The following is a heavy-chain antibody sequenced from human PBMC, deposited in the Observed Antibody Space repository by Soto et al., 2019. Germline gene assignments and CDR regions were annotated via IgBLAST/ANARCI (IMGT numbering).Heavy chain of an antibody. V-gene: IGHV4-61*01. CDR1: GGSVSSGSYY. Sequence: ETLSLTCTVSGGSVSSGSYYWSWIRQPPGKGLEWIGYIYYSGSTNYNPSLKSRVTISVDTSKNQFSLKLSSVTAADTAVYYCARGTNYDFWSGPFFDYWGQGTLVTVSS. J-gene: IGHJ4*02. CDR2: IYYSGST. CDR3: ARGTNYDFWSGPFFDY. D-gene: IGHD3-3*01.